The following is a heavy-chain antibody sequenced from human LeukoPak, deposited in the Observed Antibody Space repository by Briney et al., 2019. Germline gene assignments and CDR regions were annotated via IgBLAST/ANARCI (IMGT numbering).Heavy chain of an antibody. D-gene: IGHD6-19*01. CDR3: ARDRVLYSSGWYVPNY. V-gene: IGHV1-46*01. CDR2: INPSGSST. J-gene: IGHJ4*02. CDR1: GYSFTSHY. Sequence: ASVKVSCKASGYSFTSHYMHWVRQAPGQGLEWMGLINPSGSSTLYAQKFQGRVTMTTDTSTSTAYMELRSLRSDDTAVYYCARDRVLYSSGWYVPNYWGQGTLVTVSS.